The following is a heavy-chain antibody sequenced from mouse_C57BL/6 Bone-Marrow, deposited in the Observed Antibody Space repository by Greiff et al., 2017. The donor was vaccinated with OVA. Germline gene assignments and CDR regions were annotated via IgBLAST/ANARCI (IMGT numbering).Heavy chain of an antibody. V-gene: IGHV1-7*01. J-gene: IGHJ3*01. D-gene: IGHD5-1-1*01. CDR1: GYTFTSYW. CDR3: ARGYQAWFAY. CDR2: INPSSGYT. Sequence: QVHVKQSGAELAKPGASVKLSCKASGYTFTSYWMHWVKQRPGQGLEWIGYINPSSGYTKYNQTFKDKATLTADKSSSTAYMQLSSLTYEESAVYYCARGYQAWFAYWGQGTLVTVSA.